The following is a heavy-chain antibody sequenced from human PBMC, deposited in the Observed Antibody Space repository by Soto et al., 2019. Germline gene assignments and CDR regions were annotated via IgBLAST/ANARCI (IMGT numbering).Heavy chain of an antibody. V-gene: IGHV1-69*01. J-gene: IGHJ1*01. CDR3: ATSSLRCGPLYFED. D-gene: IGHD2-15*01. Sequence: QVQLVQSGPEVRKPGSSLRVSCKTSATSFSIFSLNWVRQAPGQGLEWMGGVLPLTRSTDYAQKFQGRMTITADGSASKIYMELISLRTDDTAIYYCATSSLRCGPLYFEDGGRGSLITVSS. CDR1: ATSFSIFS. CDR2: VLPLTRST.